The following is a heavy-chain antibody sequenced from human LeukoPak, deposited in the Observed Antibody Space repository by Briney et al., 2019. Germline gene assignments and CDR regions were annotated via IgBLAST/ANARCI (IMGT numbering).Heavy chain of an antibody. CDR3: AREDIAGRVTTILPY. J-gene: IGHJ4*02. D-gene: IGHD5-12*01. Sequence: PSQTLSLTCTVSGGSISSGDYYWSWIRQPPGKGLEWIGYIYHSGSTHFNPSLKSRVTISVDTSKNQFSLNLRSMTAADAGMYYCAREDIAGRVTTILPYWGQGTPVTVSS. CDR2: IYHSGST. V-gene: IGHV4-30-4*01. CDR1: GGSISSGDYY.